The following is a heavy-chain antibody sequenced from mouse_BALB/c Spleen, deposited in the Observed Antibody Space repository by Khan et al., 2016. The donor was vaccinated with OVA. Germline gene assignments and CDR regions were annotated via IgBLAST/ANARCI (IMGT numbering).Heavy chain of an antibody. CDR3: ARDYWFAY. CDR1: GFTFSNYG. V-gene: IGHV5-6-5*01. Sequence: EVKLVESGGGLVKPGGSLKLSCAASGFTFSNYGVSWVRQTPEKRLEWVASISSGDTTYYPDSVKGRVTISRDNARNSLYLQMSSLRSEDTAMYYCARDYWFAYWGQGTLVTVSA. CDR2: ISSGDTT. J-gene: IGHJ3*01.